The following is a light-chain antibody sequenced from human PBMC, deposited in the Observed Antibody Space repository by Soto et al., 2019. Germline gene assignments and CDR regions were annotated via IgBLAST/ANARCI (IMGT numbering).Light chain of an antibody. J-gene: IGKJ1*01. Sequence: DIVMTQSPLSLPVTPGERASISCRSSQSLLHSNGYNYLDWYLQKPGQSPQLLIYLGSNRASGVPDRFSGSGSGTDFTLKISRVEAEDVGVYYCMQALQTPRTFGQGTKVEIK. CDR3: MQALQTPRT. CDR2: LGS. V-gene: IGKV2-28*01. CDR1: QSLLHSNGYNY.